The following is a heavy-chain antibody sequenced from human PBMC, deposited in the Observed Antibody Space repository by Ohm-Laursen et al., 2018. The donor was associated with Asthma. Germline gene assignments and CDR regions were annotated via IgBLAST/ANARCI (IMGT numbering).Heavy chain of an antibody. CDR2: IYYSGST. V-gene: IGHV4-39*07. CDR1: GGSISSSSYY. D-gene: IGHD4-23*01. CDR3: ARVNYGGPLDY. J-gene: IGHJ4*02. Sequence: GTLSLTWTVSGGSISSSSYYWGWIRQPPGKGLEWIGSIYYSGSTYYNPSLKSRVTISVDTSRNQFSLKLTSVTAADTAVYYCARVNYGGPLDYWGPGALVTVSS.